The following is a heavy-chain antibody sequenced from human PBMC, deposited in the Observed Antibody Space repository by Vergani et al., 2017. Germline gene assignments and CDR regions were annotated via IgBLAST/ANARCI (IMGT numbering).Heavy chain of an antibody. V-gene: IGHV3-9*01. Sequence: EELLVESGGDLVQPGRSLRLSCAASGFSFDDYGMHWVRQVPGKGLEWVSGILRETGSIGYADSVRGRFTISRDNAKNTLYLQMNSLRPEDTALYYCVRVKGSNWNDHLYDIWGQGTLVTVSS. J-gene: IGHJ3*02. CDR2: ILRETGSI. CDR3: VRVKGSNWNDHLYDI. CDR1: GFSFDDYG. D-gene: IGHD1-1*01.